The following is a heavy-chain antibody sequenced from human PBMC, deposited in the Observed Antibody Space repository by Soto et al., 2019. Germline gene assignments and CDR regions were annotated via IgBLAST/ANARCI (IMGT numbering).Heavy chain of an antibody. CDR2: INHSGST. CDR1: GGSFSGYY. CDR3: ASSITGTTRPFDY. J-gene: IGHJ4*02. V-gene: IGHV4-34*01. Sequence: KPSETLSLTCAVYGGSFSGYYWSWIRQPPGRGLEWIGEINHSGSTNYNPSLKSRVTISVDTSKNQFSLKLSSVPAADTAVYYCASSITGTTRPFDYWGQGTLVTVSA. D-gene: IGHD1-7*01.